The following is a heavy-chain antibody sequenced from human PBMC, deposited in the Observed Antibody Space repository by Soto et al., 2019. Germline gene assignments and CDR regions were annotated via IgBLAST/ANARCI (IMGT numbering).Heavy chain of an antibody. CDR2: ISGSSGST. CDR1: GFTFSVYA. CDR3: VRRNGLTVARLRHFDY. D-gene: IGHD6-19*01. Sequence: RLSCGASGFTFSVYAMTWVRQAPGKGLEWVSTISGSSGSTYFADSVKGRFTMSRDNSNNTLYLQMNRLRAEDTAVYFCVRRNGLTVARLRHFDYWGPGTLVTVSS. V-gene: IGHV3-23*01. J-gene: IGHJ4*02.